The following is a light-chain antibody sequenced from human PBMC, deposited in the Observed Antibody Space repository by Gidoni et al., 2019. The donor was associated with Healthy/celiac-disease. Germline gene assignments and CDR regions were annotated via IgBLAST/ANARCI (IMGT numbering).Light chain of an antibody. V-gene: IGKV1-39*01. CDR3: QQSYSTPFT. Sequence: DIQMTQSPSSLSASAAARVTITCRASQSISSYLNWYQQKPGKDPKLLIYAASSLQSGVPSRCSGSGYGTDFTLTISSLQPEDFATYYFQQSYSTPFTFGPGTKVDIK. J-gene: IGKJ3*01. CDR1: QSISSY. CDR2: AAS.